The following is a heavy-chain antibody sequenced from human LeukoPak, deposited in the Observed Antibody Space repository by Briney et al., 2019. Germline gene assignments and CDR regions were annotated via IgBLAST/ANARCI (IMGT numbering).Heavy chain of an antibody. CDR1: GGSFSGYY. CDR2: INHGGST. V-gene: IGHV4-34*01. J-gene: IGHJ6*04. D-gene: IGHD2-2*01. Sequence: SETLSLTCAVYGGSFSGYYWSWVRQPPGKGLEWIGEINHGGSTNYNPSLKSRVTISVDTSKNQFSLKLSSVTAADTAVYYCARGPLPYCSSTSCYLGGYYYYGMDVWGKGTTVTVSS. CDR3: ARGPLPYCSSTSCYLGGYYYYGMDV.